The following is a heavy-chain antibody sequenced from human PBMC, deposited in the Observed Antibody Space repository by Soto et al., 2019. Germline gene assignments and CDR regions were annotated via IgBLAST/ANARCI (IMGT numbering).Heavy chain of an antibody. CDR2: IYSGGST. D-gene: IGHD2-15*01. CDR3: ATAKLLLPWLFDY. Sequence: EVQLVESGGGLVQPGGSLRLSCAASGFTVSSNYMSWVRQAPGKGLEWVSVIYSGGSTYYADSVKGRFTISRDDSKNTLFLQMNSLRAEDTAVYYCATAKLLLPWLFDYWDQGTLVTVSS. CDR1: GFTVSSNY. J-gene: IGHJ4*02. V-gene: IGHV3-66*01.